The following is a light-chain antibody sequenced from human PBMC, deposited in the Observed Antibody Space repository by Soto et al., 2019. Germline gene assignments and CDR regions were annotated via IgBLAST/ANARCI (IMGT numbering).Light chain of an antibody. CDR2: DVS. J-gene: IGKJ3*01. CDR3: QQRSNRPRFT. CDR1: QSVDNY. V-gene: IGKV3-11*01. Sequence: EIVLTQSPATLSLSPGERATLSCRASQSVDNYLAWYQQKPGQAPRLLIYDVSNRATGTPARFSGSGSGTDFPLRISSLEPEDFAVYYCQQRSNRPRFTFGPGTKVDIK.